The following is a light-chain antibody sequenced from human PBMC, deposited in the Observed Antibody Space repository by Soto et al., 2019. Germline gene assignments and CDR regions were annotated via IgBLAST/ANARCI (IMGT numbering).Light chain of an antibody. CDR1: SSNIGAGYD. CDR2: GNS. Sequence: QSVLTQPPSVSGAPGQRVTISCTGSSSNIGAGYDLHWYQQLPGTAPKLLIYGNSNRPSGVPDRFSGSKSGTSASLAITGRQAEDEADYYCQSYDSSRSVVFGGGTKLTVL. V-gene: IGLV1-40*01. CDR3: QSYDSSRSVV. J-gene: IGLJ2*01.